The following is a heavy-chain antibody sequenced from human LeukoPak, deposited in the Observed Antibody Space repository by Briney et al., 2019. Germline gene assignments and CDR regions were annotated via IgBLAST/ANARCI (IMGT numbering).Heavy chain of an antibody. J-gene: IGHJ5*02. CDR1: GYTFTSYY. D-gene: IGHD3-3*01. Sequence: GASVKVSCKASGYTFTSYYMHWVRQAPGQGLEWMGIINPSGGSTSYAQKFQGRVTMTRDTSTSTVYMELSSLRSEDTAVYYCARDPDFWIGYIWFDPWGQGTLVTVSS. V-gene: IGHV1-46*01. CDR2: INPSGGST. CDR3: ARDPDFWIGYIWFDP.